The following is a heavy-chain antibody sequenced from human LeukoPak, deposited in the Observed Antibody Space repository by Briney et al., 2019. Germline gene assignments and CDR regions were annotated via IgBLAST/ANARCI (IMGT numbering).Heavy chain of an antibody. CDR1: GLSVRDNY. CDR3: ARALPYGRIDP. CDR2: IYPNGRT. D-gene: IGHD4-23*01. J-gene: IGHJ5*02. V-gene: IGHV3-53*01. Sequence: GSLRLSCSASGLSVRDNYMTWVRPAPGKGLDWVSIIYPNGRTYYADSVKGRFTISRDNAKNSLYLQMNSLRAEDTAVYYCARALPYGRIDPWGQGTLVTVSS.